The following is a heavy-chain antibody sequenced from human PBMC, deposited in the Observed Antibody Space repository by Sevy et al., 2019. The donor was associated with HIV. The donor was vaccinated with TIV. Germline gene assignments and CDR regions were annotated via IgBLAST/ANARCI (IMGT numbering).Heavy chain of an antibody. J-gene: IGHJ4*02. V-gene: IGHV3-11*01. CDR3: ARVRYNYGSYYFVY. D-gene: IGHD5-18*01. CDR2: ISSGGTIT. Sequence: GGSLRLSCVVSTFTFSDYYMTWIRQAPGKGLEWISHISSGGTITSHADSVKGRVTISRDNAKNSLYLQMNSLRAEDTAVYYCARVRYNYGSYYFVYWGQGTLVTLSS. CDR1: TFTFSDYY.